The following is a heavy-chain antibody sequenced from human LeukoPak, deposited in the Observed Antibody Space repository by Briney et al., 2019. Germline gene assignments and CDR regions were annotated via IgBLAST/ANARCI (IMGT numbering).Heavy chain of an antibody. CDR1: GGSISSYY. J-gene: IGHJ4*02. V-gene: IGHV4-4*07. CDR3: GRTMSYHWRIDY. D-gene: IGHD3-16*02. CDR2: IYTSGST. Sequence: SETLSLTCTVSGGSISSYYWSWIRQPAGKGLEWIGRIYTSGSTNYNPSLKSRVTMSVDTSKNQFSLKLSSVTAADTAVYYCGRTMSYHWRIDYWGQGTLVTVSS.